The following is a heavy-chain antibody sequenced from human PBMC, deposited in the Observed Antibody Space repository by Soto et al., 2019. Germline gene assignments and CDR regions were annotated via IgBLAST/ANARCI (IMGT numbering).Heavy chain of an antibody. CDR2: IYSGGST. CDR3: ARVADELELQI. V-gene: IGHV3-66*01. J-gene: IGHJ3*02. CDR1: GFTVSSNY. Sequence: GGSLRLSCAASGFTVSSNYMSWVRQAPGKGLEWVSVIYSGGSTYYADSVKGRFTISRDNSKNTLYLQMNSLRAEDTAVYYCARVADELELQIWGQGTMVTVSS. D-gene: IGHD1-7*01.